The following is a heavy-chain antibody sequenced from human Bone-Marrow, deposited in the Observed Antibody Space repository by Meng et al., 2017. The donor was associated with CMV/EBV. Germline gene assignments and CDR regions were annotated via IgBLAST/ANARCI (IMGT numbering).Heavy chain of an antibody. CDR2: IIPVFGTA. CDR1: GGTFKIYA. CDR3: ARDWWWQQLGYGMDV. V-gene: IGHV1-69*05. D-gene: IGHD6-13*01. Sequence: SVKVSCKASGGTFKIYAINWVRQASGQGLEWMGGIIPVFGTANFAQKFQGRLTITTDESTSTAYMELSSLTSDDTAVYYCARDWWWQQLGYGMDVWGQGTTVTVSS. J-gene: IGHJ6*02.